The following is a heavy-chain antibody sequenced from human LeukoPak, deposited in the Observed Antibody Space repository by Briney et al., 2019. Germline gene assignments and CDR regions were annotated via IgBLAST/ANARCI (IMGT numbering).Heavy chain of an antibody. CDR2: ISGSGGST. Sequence: PGGSPRLSCAASGFTFSSYAMSWVRPAQGKGLEGVSAISGSGGSTYYADAVKGRFTISRDNSKNTLYLQMNSLRAEDTAVYYCAKGAEVGATYAHFDYWGQGTLVTVSS. CDR1: GFTFSSYA. D-gene: IGHD1-26*01. V-gene: IGHV3-23*01. J-gene: IGHJ4*02. CDR3: AKGAEVGATYAHFDY.